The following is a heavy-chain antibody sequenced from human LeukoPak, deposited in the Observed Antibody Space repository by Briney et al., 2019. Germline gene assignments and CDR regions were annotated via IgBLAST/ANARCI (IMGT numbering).Heavy chain of an antibody. Sequence: ASVKVSCKASGYTFSGYYFHWARQAPGQGLEWMGWINTNTGNPTYAQGFTGRFVFSLDTSVSTAYLQISSLKAEDTAVYYCARDDCGGDCYPYYFDYWGQGTLVTVSS. CDR1: GYTFSGYY. D-gene: IGHD2-21*02. J-gene: IGHJ4*02. CDR3: ARDDCGGDCYPYYFDY. V-gene: IGHV7-4-1*02. CDR2: INTNTGNP.